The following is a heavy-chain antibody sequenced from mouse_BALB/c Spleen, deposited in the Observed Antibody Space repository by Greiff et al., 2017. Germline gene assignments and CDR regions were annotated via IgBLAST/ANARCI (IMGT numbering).Heavy chain of an antibody. CDR1: GFSLSTSGMG. V-gene: IGHV8-8*01. Sequence: QVQLKQSGPGLLQPSQTLSLTCSFSGFSLSTSGMGVGWIRQPSGKGLEWLAHIWWDDDKCYNPALKSRLTIPKDTSSNQVFLNIASVDTADTATYYCALMGRGYAMDCWGQRTAVTVS. CDR2: IWWDDDK. CDR3: ALMGRGYAMDC. J-gene: IGHJ4*01.